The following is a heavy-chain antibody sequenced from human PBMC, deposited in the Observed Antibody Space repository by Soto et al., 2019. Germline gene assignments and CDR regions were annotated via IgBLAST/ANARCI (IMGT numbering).Heavy chain of an antibody. J-gene: IGHJ6*02. CDR3: AREGSKFPGWDYYYGMDV. CDR1: GGTFSSYA. CDR2: IIPIFGTA. V-gene: IGHV1-69*13. Sequence: ASVKVSCKASGGTFSSYAISWVRQAPGQGLEWMGGIIPIFGTANYAQKFQGRVTITADESTSTAYMELSSLRSEDTAVYYCAREGSKFPGWDYYYGMDVWGQGTTVTVSS. D-gene: IGHD6-19*01.